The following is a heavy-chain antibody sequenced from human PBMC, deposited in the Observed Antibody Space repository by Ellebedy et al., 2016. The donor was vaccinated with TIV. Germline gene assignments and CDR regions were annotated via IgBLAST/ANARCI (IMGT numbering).Heavy chain of an antibody. J-gene: IGHJ5*02. CDR3: ARGPQYYDFWSGLDP. CDR2: LYNSGIT. CDR1: GGSISFYY. D-gene: IGHD3-3*01. V-gene: IGHV4-59*01. Sequence: MPGGSLRLSCTVSGGSISFYYWIWIRQSPGKGLEWIGYLYNSGITSYNPSLKSLVTISGDTSKNQFSLKLSSVTAADTAVYYCARGPQYYDFWSGLDPWGQGILVTVSS.